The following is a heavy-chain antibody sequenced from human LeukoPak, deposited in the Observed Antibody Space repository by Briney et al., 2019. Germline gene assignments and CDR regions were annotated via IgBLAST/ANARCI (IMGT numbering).Heavy chain of an antibody. V-gene: IGHV4-39*01. CDR1: GGSISSSSYY. D-gene: IGHD2-2*01. CDR3: ARVTDCSSTSCYLMDV. CDR2: IYYSAST. Sequence: SETLSLTCTVSGGSISSSSYYWGWIRQPPGKGLEWIGSIYYSASTYYNPSLKSRVTISVDTSKNQFSLKLSSVTAADTAVYYCARVTDCSSTSCYLMDVWGKGTTVTVSS. J-gene: IGHJ6*04.